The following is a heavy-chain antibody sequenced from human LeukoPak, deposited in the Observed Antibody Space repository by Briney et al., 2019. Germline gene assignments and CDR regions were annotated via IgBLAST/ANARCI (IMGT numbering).Heavy chain of an antibody. CDR3: AAKDY. Sequence: PSETLSLTCTVSGGSVNSDYWSWIRQPPGKGLEWIGYIHYSESTNYNPSLKSRVSISLDTSKIQFSLELSSVTAADTAVYYCAAKDYWGQGTLVTVSS. CDR1: GGSVNSDY. J-gene: IGHJ4*02. CDR2: IHYSEST. V-gene: IGHV4-59*02.